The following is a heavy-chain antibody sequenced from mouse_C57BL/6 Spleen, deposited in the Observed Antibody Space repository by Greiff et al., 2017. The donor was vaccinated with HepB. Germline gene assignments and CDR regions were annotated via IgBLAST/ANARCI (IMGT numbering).Heavy chain of an antibody. J-gene: IGHJ4*01. D-gene: IGHD1-1*01. Sequence: DVKLVESGGGLVKPGGSLKLSCAASGFTFSDYGMHWVRQAPEKGLEWVAYISSGSSTIYYADTVKGRFTISRDNAKNTLFLQMTSLRSEDTAMYYCARRNYGSSYYAMDYCGQGTSVTVSS. V-gene: IGHV5-17*01. CDR2: ISSGSSTI. CDR3: ARRNYGSSYYAMDY. CDR1: GFTFSDYG.